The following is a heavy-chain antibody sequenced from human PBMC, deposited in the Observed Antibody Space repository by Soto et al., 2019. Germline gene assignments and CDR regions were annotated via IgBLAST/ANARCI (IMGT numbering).Heavy chain of an antibody. Sequence: EVQLVESGGGLVQPGGSLRLSCAASGFTVSSNYMSWVRQAPGKGLEWVSVIYSGGSTYYADSVKGRFTISRDNSKNTLYLQMNSLRAEDTAVYYCARDRGYIWGSYRYSAFDIWGQGTMVTVSS. D-gene: IGHD3-16*02. V-gene: IGHV3-66*01. CDR2: IYSGGST. J-gene: IGHJ3*02. CDR1: GFTVSSNY. CDR3: ARDRGYIWGSYRYSAFDI.